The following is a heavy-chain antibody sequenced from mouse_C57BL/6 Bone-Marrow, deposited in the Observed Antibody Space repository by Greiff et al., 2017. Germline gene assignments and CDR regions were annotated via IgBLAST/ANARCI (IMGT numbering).Heavy chain of an antibody. CDR2: INPSSGYT. CDR1: GYTFTSYT. Sequence: VQLQQSGAELARPGASVKMSCKASGYTFTSYTMHWVKQRPGQGLEWIGYINPSSGYTKYNQKFKDKATLTAAKSSSTAYMQLSSLTSEDSAVYYCARSDYYGSSSWYFDVWGTGTTVTVSS. D-gene: IGHD1-1*01. V-gene: IGHV1-4*01. CDR3: ARSDYYGSSSWYFDV. J-gene: IGHJ1*03.